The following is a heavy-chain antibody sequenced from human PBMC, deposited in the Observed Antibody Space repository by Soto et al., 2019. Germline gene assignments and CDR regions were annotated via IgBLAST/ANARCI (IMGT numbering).Heavy chain of an antibody. J-gene: IGHJ3*02. CDR3: ARVRDRLDAFDI. CDR2: MNPNSGNT. CDR1: GYTFTSYD. V-gene: IGHV1-8*01. D-gene: IGHD6-25*01. Sequence: ASVKVSCKASGYTFTSYDINWVRQATGQGLEWMGWMNPNSGNTGYAQKFQGRVTMTRDTSISTAYMELSRLRSDDTAVYYCARVRDRLDAFDIWGQGTMVT.